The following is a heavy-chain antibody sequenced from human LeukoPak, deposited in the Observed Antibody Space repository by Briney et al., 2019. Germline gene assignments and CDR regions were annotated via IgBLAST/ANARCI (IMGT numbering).Heavy chain of an antibody. CDR2: ISGSGGST. CDR3: AKEIRFLEWLLYRYPAFDY. V-gene: IGHV3-23*01. CDR1: GFTFSSYA. Sequence: GGSLRLSCAASGFTFSSYAGSWVRQAPGKGLEWVSAISGSGGSTYYADSVKGRFTISRDNSKNTLYLQMNSLRAEDTAVYYCAKEIRFLEWLLYRYPAFDYWGQGTLVTVSS. D-gene: IGHD3-3*01. J-gene: IGHJ4*02.